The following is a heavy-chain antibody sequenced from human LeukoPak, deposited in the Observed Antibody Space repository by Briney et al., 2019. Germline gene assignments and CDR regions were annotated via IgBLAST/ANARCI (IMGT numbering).Heavy chain of an antibody. Sequence: PGGSLRLSCAASGFTFSSYSMNWVRQAPGKGLEWVSSISSSSSYIYYADSVKGRFTISRDNAKNSLYLQMNSLRAEDTAVYYCARDPNRQWLVTDDCWGQGTLVTVSS. CDR1: GFTFSSYS. V-gene: IGHV3-21*01. D-gene: IGHD6-19*01. J-gene: IGHJ4*02. CDR3: ARDPNRQWLVTDDC. CDR2: ISSSSSYI.